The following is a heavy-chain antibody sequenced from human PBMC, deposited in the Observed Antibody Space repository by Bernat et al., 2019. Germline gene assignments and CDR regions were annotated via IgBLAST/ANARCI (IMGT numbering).Heavy chain of an antibody. V-gene: IGHV3-72*01. CDR1: GFTFSDYH. J-gene: IGHJ3*02. CDR3: ARTGRGTFDT. CDR2: SKKKANSYTT. Sequence: EVQLVESGGDLVQPGGSLRLSCAASGFTFSDYHMEWVRQAPGKGLEWVGRSKKKANSYTTEYAASVRGRFTISRDDSKNSLYLQMNSLKTEDTAVYYCARTGRGTFDTWGQGTMVTFSS.